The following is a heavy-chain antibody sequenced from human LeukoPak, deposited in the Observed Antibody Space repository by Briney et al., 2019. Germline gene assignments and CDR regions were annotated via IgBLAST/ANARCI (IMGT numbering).Heavy chain of an antibody. Sequence: GGSLRLSCAASGFTFSSYAMSWVRQAPGKGLEWVSAISGSGGSTYYADSVKGRFTISRDNSKNTLYLQMNSLRAEDTAVYYCARDKYGDYGIDYWGQGTLVTVSS. D-gene: IGHD4-17*01. CDR3: ARDKYGDYGIDY. V-gene: IGHV3-23*01. J-gene: IGHJ4*02. CDR2: ISGSGGST. CDR1: GFTFSSYA.